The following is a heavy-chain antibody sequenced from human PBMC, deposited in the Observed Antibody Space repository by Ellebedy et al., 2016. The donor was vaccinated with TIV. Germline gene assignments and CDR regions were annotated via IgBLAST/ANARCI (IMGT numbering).Heavy chain of an antibody. CDR2: IKQEGSEK. V-gene: IGHV3-7*03. CDR1: GFTFSNYW. CDR3: ARARGVSY. J-gene: IGHJ4*02. Sequence: GESLKISCAASGFTFSNYWMTWVRQAPGKGPECVANIKQEGSEKYYVDSVKGRFTISRDNAKNSLYRQINSLRAEDTAVYFCARARGVSYWGQGTLVTVSS. D-gene: IGHD2-8*01.